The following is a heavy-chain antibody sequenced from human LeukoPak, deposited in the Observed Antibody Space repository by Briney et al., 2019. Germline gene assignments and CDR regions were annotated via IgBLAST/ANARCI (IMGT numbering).Heavy chain of an antibody. J-gene: IGHJ5*02. D-gene: IGHD6-19*01. CDR1: GYTFTSYD. CDR3: ARGPAVDSPGWFDP. CDR2: MNPNSGNT. V-gene: IGHV1-8*01. Sequence: GASVKVSCKASGYTFTSYDINWVRQATGQGLEWMGWMNPNSGNTGYAQKFQGRVAMTRNTSISTAYMELSSLRSEDTAVYYCARGPAVDSPGWFDPWGQGTLVTVSS.